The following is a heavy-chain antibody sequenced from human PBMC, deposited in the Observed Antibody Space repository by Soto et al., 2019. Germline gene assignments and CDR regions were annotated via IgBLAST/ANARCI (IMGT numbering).Heavy chain of an antibody. D-gene: IGHD3-3*01. CDR3: ARGSHALLRFLEWFPNFDY. V-gene: IGHV4-34*01. CDR2: INHSGST. Sequence: PSETLSLTCAVYGGSFSGYYWSWIRQPPGKGLEWIGEINHSGSTNYNPSLKSRVTISVDTSKNQFSLKLSSVTAADTAVYYCARGSHALLRFLEWFPNFDYWGQGTLVTVSS. J-gene: IGHJ4*02. CDR1: GGSFSGYY.